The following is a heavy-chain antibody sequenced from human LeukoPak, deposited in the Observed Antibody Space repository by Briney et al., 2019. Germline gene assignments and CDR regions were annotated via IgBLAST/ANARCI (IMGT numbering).Heavy chain of an antibody. CDR3: ARGDYGGNVFEY. J-gene: IGHJ4*02. CDR2: ISTRGST. D-gene: IGHD4-23*01. V-gene: IGHV4-4*07. Sequence: SETLSLTCSVSGDSMSDDFWSWIRLPAGKGLDWIGRISTRGSTNYNPSLKSRVTMSVDTSKRHFSLSLSSVTAADTAAYYCARGDYGGNVFEYWGQGILVTVSS. CDR1: GDSMSDDF.